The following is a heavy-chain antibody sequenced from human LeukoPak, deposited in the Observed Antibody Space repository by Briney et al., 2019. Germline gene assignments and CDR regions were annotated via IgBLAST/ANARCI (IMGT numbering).Heavy chain of an antibody. CDR1: GFSFSSHW. V-gene: IGHV3-74*01. CDR2: INSDGSIT. D-gene: IGHD3-22*01. CDR3: VRDLWNYYDSSGYYYEDY. J-gene: IGHJ4*02. Sequence: GGSLRLSCAASGFSFSSHWMHWVRQAPGMGLVWVSRINSDGSITSNADSVKGRFTISRDNAKNTLFLQMNSLRAEDTAVYYCVRDLWNYYDSSGYYYEDYWGQGTLVTVSS.